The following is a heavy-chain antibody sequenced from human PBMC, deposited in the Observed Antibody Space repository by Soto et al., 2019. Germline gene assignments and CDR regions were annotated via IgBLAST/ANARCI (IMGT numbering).Heavy chain of an antibody. J-gene: IGHJ5*02. CDR2: ISSSSSYI. Sequence: SLRLSCAASGFTFSSYSMNWVRQAPGKGLEWVSSISSSSSYIYYADSVKGRFTISRDNAKNSLYLQMNSLRAEDTAVYYCARDMVEYSSSSEFDPWGQGTLVTVSS. D-gene: IGHD6-6*01. CDR3: ARDMVEYSSSSEFDP. V-gene: IGHV3-21*01. CDR1: GFTFSSYS.